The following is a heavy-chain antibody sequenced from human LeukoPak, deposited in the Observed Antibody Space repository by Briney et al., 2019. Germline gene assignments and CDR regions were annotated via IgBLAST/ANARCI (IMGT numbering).Heavy chain of an antibody. J-gene: IGHJ6*03. CDR2: IYHSGST. D-gene: IGHD2-2*01. V-gene: IGHV4-38-2*02. Sequence: SETLSLTCTVSGYSINSGYYWGWIRQPPGKGLEWIGSIYHSGSTYYNPSLKSRVTISVDTSKNQFYLKLSSLTAADTAVYYCARGARTLGYCSSTSCLKTDYYYYYYMDVWGKGTTVTISS. CDR1: GYSINSGYY. CDR3: ARGARTLGYCSSTSCLKTDYYYYYYMDV.